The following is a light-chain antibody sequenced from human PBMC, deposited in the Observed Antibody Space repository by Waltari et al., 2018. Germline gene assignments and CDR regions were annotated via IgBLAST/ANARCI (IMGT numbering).Light chain of an antibody. V-gene: IGKV3-20*01. CDR1: QSVTSIS. Sequence: EIVLTQSPGTLSLSPGERATLSCRASQSVTSISLSWYQQKPVQAPSLLIYGASNRATGIPDRFSGSGSGTDFTLTISRLEPEDFAVYYCQQYDGIVLTFGGGTKVEI. J-gene: IGKJ4*01. CDR2: GAS. CDR3: QQYDGIVLT.